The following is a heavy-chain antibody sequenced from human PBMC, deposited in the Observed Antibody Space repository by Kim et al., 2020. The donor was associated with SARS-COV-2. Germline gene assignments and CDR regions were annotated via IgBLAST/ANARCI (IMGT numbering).Heavy chain of an antibody. J-gene: IGHJ4*02. CDR2: MSGRGTSS. V-gene: IGHV3-23*01. CDR1: GFGFSTYA. CDR3: AKGSAGNGYYHFDY. D-gene: IGHD1-26*01. Sequence: GGSLRLSCAASGFGFSTYAMNWVRQAPGKGLQWVSGMSGRGTSSYYTDSVKGRFTISRDNSNNTVYLQMNSLRADDTAIYYCAKGSAGNGYYHFDYWGQRIRDTVSS.